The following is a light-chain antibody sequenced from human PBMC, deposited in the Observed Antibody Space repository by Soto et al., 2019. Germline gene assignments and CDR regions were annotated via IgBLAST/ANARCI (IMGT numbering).Light chain of an antibody. V-gene: IGKV3-11*01. CDR2: EAS. CDR1: QSISSIY. Sequence: EVVLTQSPASLSMSPGERATLSCRASQSISSIYLAWYQQKPGQAPRLLIYEASNRATGIPARFSGSGSGTDFTLTISSLEPGDFALYYCQQRSDWPRTFGQGTKLEIK. CDR3: QQRSDWPRT. J-gene: IGKJ2*01.